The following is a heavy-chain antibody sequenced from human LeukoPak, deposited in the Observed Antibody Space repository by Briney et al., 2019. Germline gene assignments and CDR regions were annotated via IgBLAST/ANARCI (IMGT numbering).Heavy chain of an antibody. Sequence: ASVKVSCKASGGTFSSYAISWVRQAPGQGLEWMGGIIPIFGTANYAQKFQGRVTITADESTSTAYMELSSLRSEDTAVYCCARDRGYCSGGSCSNVFDYWGQGTLVTVSS. V-gene: IGHV1-69*13. D-gene: IGHD2-15*01. CDR1: GGTFSSYA. CDR3: ARDRGYCSGGSCSNVFDY. J-gene: IGHJ4*02. CDR2: IIPIFGTA.